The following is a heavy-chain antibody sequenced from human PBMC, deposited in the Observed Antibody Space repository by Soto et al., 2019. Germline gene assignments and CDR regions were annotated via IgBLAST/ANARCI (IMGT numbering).Heavy chain of an antibody. CDR1: GFTFSSYA. CDR3: TRGYYDSSGPP. Sequence: GGSLRLSCAASGFTFSSYAMSWVRQAPGKGLEWVGRIRSKANSYATAYAASVKGRFTISRDDSKNTAYLQMNSLKTEDTAVYYCTRGYYDSSGPPWGQGTLVTVSS. V-gene: IGHV3-73*01. D-gene: IGHD3-22*01. CDR2: IRSKANSYAT. J-gene: IGHJ5*02.